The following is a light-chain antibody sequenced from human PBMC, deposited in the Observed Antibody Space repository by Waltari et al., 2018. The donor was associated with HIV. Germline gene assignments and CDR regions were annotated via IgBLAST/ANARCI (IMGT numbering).Light chain of an antibody. CDR1: SPNLGSNS. Sequence: QSVLTQPPSASGTPGQRVTISCSGSSPNLGSNSVSWYQQLPGTAPKLLIYRNNQRPSGVPDRFSGSKSGTSASLAISGLRSEDEADYYCAAWDDSLSGVVFGGGTKLTVL. V-gene: IGLV1-47*01. CDR2: RNN. CDR3: AAWDDSLSGVV. J-gene: IGLJ2*01.